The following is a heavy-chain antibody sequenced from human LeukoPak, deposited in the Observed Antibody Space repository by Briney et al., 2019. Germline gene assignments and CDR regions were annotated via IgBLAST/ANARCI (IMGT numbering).Heavy chain of an antibody. CDR2: IYYSGST. D-gene: IGHD6-19*01. Sequence: PSETLSLTCTVSGGSISSNNYYWGWIRQPPGKGLEWIGSIYYSGSTYYNPSLKSRVTISVDTSKNQFSLKLSSVTDADTAVYYCVNSSPGGGWLVSGNFDYWGQGTLVTVSS. CDR3: VNSSPGGGWLVSGNFDY. CDR1: GGSISSNNYY. J-gene: IGHJ4*02. V-gene: IGHV4-39*01.